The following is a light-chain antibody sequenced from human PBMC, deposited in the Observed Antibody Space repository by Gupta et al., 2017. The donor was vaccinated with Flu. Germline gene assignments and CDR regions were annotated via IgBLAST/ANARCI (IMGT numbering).Light chain of an antibody. CDR2: DAS. V-gene: IGKV3-11*01. CDR3: QQRSNWRGIT. Sequence: VLTQSPATLSLSPGERATLSCRASQSVSRYLAWYQQKPGQAPRLLIYDASSRATGIPDRFSGGGSGTDFTLTISSLEPEDFAVYYCQQRSNWRGITFGGGTQVEIK. J-gene: IGKJ4*01. CDR1: QSVSRY.